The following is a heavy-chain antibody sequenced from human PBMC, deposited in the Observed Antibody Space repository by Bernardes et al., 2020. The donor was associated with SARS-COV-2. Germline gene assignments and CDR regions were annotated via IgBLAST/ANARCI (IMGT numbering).Heavy chain of an antibody. Sequence: FCASSGLTCTPCAMSWVRQAPGKGPDWAQGLTGIGGSTYYADSVKGRFTISRDNSKNMVYLQMNSLSAEDTAVYFCAKANWNSLADYFDSWGQGIVVTVSS. CDR3: AKANWNSLADYFDS. V-gene: IGHV3-23*01. CDR2: LTGIGGST. CDR1: GLTCTPCA. D-gene: IGHD1-7*01. J-gene: IGHJ4*02.